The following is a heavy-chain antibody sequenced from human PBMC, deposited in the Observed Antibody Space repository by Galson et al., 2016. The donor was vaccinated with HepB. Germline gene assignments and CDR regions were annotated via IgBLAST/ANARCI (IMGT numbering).Heavy chain of an antibody. CDR1: GFNFFSYA. J-gene: IGHJ4*02. D-gene: IGHD5-24*01. CDR2: ISSSGGTT. V-gene: IGHV3-23*01. CDR3: VRSRRLQLFDY. Sequence: SLRLSCAASGFNFFSYAMGWVRQAPGKGLEWVSTISSSGGTTHFADSVTGRFSISRDNSKNMLDIQVHSLRVEDADMYYCVRSRRLQLFDYWGLGGGVTVSS.